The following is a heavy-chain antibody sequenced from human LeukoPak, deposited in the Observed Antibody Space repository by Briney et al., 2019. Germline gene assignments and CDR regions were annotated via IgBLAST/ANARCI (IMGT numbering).Heavy chain of an antibody. D-gene: IGHD2-2*01. CDR3: AKDRGLVVPEWFDY. V-gene: IGHV3-23*01. CDR1: GLTFSSYA. CDR2: ISGSGGST. Sequence: GGSLRLSCAASGLTFSSYAMSWVRQAPGKGLEWVSAISGSGGSTYYADSVKGRFTISRGNSKNTLYLQMNSLRAEDTAVYYCAKDRGLVVPEWFDYWGQGTLVTVSS. J-gene: IGHJ4*02.